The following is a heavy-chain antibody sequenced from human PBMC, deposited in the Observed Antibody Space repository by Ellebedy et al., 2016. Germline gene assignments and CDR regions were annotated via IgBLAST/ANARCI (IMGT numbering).Heavy chain of an antibody. Sequence: GGSLRLXXAASGFTFSSYAMSWVRQAPGKGLEWVSSIDNSGYNTYADSVKGRFIISRDNSKNTLYLQMNSLRAEDTAVYYCARVKRDGGNIFDYWGQGTLVTVSS. CDR3: ARVKRDGGNIFDY. V-gene: IGHV3-23*05. D-gene: IGHD4-23*01. J-gene: IGHJ4*02. CDR2: IDNSGYNT. CDR1: GFTFSSYA.